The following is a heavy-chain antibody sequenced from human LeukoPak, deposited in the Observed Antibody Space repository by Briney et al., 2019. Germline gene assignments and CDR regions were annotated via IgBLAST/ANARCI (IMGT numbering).Heavy chain of an antibody. V-gene: IGHV3-21*01. D-gene: IGHD6-13*01. CDR1: GFTFSSYS. Sequence: GGSLRLSCAASGFTFSSYSMNWVRQAPGKGLEWVSSISSGSSYIYYAGSVKGRFTISRDNAKNSLYLQMNSLRAEDTAMYYCARDSAGNDYWGQGTLVTVSS. CDR2: ISSGSSYI. CDR3: ARDSAGNDY. J-gene: IGHJ4*02.